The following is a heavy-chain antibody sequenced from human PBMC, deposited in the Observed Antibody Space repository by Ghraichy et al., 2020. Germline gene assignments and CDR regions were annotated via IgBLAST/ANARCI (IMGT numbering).Heavy chain of an antibody. CDR3: ARQRGHPLNAYDFGY. CDR2: ILNNGAT. V-gene: IGHV3-23*01. CDR1: GVTFGNNA. Sequence: GGSLRLSCEAFGVTFGNNAMSWVRQAPGQGLEWVSGILNNGATYYSDSVEGRFTISRDNSKKTLYLQMNSLRTDDTAVYFCARQRGHPLNAYDFGYGGQGTLVTVAS. J-gene: IGHJ4*02. D-gene: IGHD2-2*01.